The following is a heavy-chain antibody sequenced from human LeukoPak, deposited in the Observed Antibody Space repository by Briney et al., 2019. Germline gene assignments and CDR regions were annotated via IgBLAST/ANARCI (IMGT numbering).Heavy chain of an antibody. V-gene: IGHV3-15*01. Sequence: GGSLRLSCAASGFTFSNAWMSWVGQAPGKGLEWVGRIKSKTDGGTTDYAAPVKGRFTISRDDSKNTLYLQMNSLKTEDTAVYYCTTNVYSSSWYVTHFDYWGQGTLVTVSS. CDR3: TTNVYSSSWYVTHFDY. CDR1: GFTFSNAW. J-gene: IGHJ4*02. D-gene: IGHD6-13*01. CDR2: IKSKTDGGTT.